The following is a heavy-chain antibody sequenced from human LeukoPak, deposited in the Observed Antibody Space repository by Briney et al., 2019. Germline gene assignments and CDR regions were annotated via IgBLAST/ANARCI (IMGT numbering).Heavy chain of an antibody. D-gene: IGHD2-15*01. Sequence: GGSLRLSCVASGFTFVHFSMHWVRQAPGKGLEWVSLIYSGGSTYYAGSVKGRFTISRDISKNTLFLQLNSLRAEDTAVYYCARGGVVVAAIDAFDIWGQGTLVTVSS. J-gene: IGHJ3*02. CDR1: GFTFVHFS. V-gene: IGHV3-66*01. CDR3: ARGGVVVAAIDAFDI. CDR2: IYSGGST.